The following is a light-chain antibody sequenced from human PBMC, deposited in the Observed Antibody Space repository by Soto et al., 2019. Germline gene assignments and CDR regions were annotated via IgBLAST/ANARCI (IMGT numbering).Light chain of an antibody. CDR1: QGISSF. J-gene: IGKJ5*01. V-gene: IGKV1-9*01. Sequence: IQLTQSPSSLSASVGERVTITYRASQGISSFLAWYQQEPGKAPKLLISGATTLQSGVPSRFSGSGSGTNFTLTISSLQPEDFATYYCQQFKSYVSFGQGTRLEIK. CDR2: GAT. CDR3: QQFKSYVS.